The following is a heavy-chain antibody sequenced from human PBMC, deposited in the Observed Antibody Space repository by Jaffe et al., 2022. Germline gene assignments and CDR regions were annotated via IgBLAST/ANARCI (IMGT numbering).Heavy chain of an antibody. D-gene: IGHD6-19*01. Sequence: QVQLQESGPGLVKPSETLSLTCAVSGYSISSGYYWGWIRQPPGKGLEWIGSIYHSGSTYYNPSLKSRVTISVDTSKNQFSLKLSSVTAADTAVYYCVGDTSGWGTKFDYWGQGTLVTVSS. J-gene: IGHJ4*02. CDR1: GYSISSGYY. CDR2: IYHSGST. CDR3: VGDTSGWGTKFDY. V-gene: IGHV4-38-2*01.